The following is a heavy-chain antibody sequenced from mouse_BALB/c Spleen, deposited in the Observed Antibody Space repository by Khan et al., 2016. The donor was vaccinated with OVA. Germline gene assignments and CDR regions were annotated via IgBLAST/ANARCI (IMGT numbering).Heavy chain of an antibody. CDR3: ARGNYYGYYFDY. V-gene: IGHV3-2*02. D-gene: IGHD1-1*01. CDR2: ISYSGGT. CDR1: GYSITSGYA. J-gene: IGHJ2*01. Sequence: EVKLEESGPGLVKPSQSLSLTCTVTGYSITSGYAWNWIRQFPGNKLEWMGYISYSGGTSYNPSLKSRNSITRDKSKNQFFLQLNSVTTEDTATYYCARGNYYGYYFDYWGQGTTLTVSS.